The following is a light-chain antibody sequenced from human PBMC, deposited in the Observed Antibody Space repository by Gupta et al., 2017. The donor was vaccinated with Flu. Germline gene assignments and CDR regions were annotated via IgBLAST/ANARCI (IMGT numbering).Light chain of an antibody. Sequence: PVTVSVTTREKATQSCRASQSDNSNLAWYQQKPGQAPRLLIYGASIRATGIPDRFSGSGSGTEFTLSISSLQSEDFAVYHCQQYNSWPLTFGEGTKVEIK. CDR3: QQYNSWPLT. J-gene: IGKJ4*01. V-gene: IGKV3-15*01. CDR2: GAS. CDR1: QSDNSN.